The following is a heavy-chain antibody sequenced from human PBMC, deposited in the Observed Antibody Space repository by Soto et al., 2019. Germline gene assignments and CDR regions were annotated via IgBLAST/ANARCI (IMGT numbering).Heavy chain of an antibody. D-gene: IGHD6-13*01. Sequence: LRLSCAASGFTFRSYAMSWVRQAPGKGLEWVSAISGSGGSTHYADSVKGRFTISRDNSKNTLYLQMNSLRAEDTAVYYCAKAAATAYYYYGMDVWGQGTTVTVSS. J-gene: IGHJ6*02. CDR1: GFTFRSYA. V-gene: IGHV3-23*01. CDR2: ISGSGGST. CDR3: AKAAATAYYYYGMDV.